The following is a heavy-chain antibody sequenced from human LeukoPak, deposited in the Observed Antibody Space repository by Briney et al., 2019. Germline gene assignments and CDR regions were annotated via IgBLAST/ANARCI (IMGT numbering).Heavy chain of an antibody. Sequence: ASVKVSCKASGYTFTSYAMHWVRQAPGQRLEWMGWINAGNGNTKYSQKFQGRVTITRDTSASTAYMELSSLRSEDTAVYYCARGLGTVTRLTFPYWFDPWGQGTLVTVSS. CDR2: INAGNGNT. CDR1: GYTFTSYA. J-gene: IGHJ5*02. V-gene: IGHV1-3*01. D-gene: IGHD4-17*01. CDR3: ARGLGTVTRLTFPYWFDP.